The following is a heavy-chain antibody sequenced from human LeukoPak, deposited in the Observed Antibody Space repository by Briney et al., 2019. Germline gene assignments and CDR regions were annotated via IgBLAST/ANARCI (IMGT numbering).Heavy chain of an antibody. V-gene: IGHV4-39*07. CDR2: IYYSGST. CDR1: GGSISSSSYY. Sequence: SETLSLTCTVSGGSISSSSYYWGWIRQPPGKGLEWIGSIYYSGSTYYNPSLKSRVTISVDTSKNQFSLKLSSVTAADTAVYYCARDVYCGGDCYRYGMDVWGQGTTVTVSS. CDR3: ARDVYCGGDCYRYGMDV. D-gene: IGHD2-21*02. J-gene: IGHJ6*02.